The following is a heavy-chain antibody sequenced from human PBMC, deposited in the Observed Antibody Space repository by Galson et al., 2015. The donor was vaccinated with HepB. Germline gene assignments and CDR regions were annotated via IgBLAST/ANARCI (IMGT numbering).Heavy chain of an antibody. CDR1: GFTFSSYS. CDR2: ISSSSSTI. Sequence: SLRLSCAASGFTFSSYSMNWVRQAPGKGLEWVSYISSSSSTIYYADSVKGRFTISRDNAKNSLYLQMNSLRAEDTAVYYCARDIRGIQLWSGREDAFDIWGQGTMVTVSS. V-gene: IGHV3-48*04. J-gene: IGHJ3*02. D-gene: IGHD5-18*01. CDR3: ARDIRGIQLWSGREDAFDI.